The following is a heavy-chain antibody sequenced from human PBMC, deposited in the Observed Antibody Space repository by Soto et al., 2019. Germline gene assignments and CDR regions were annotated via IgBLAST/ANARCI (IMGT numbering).Heavy chain of an antibody. V-gene: IGHV3-33*01. D-gene: IGHD6-13*01. CDR1: GFTFSSYG. Sequence: QVQLVESGGGVVQPGRSLRLSCAASGFTFSSYGMHWVRQAPGKGLEWVAVIWYDGSNKYYADSVKGRFTISRDNSKNTLYLQMNSLRAEDTAVYYCATAAGTEYFQHWGQGTLVTVSS. J-gene: IGHJ1*01. CDR2: IWYDGSNK. CDR3: ATAAGTEYFQH.